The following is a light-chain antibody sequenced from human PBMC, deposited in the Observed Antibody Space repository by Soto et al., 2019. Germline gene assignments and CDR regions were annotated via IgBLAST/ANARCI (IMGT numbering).Light chain of an antibody. CDR3: QQHGISHIT. J-gene: IGKJ5*01. Sequence: DIQMTQSPSSLSASVGDRVTITCRASQSISSWLAWYQQKPGKAPKLLIYDASSLESGVPSRFSGSGSGTDFTLTISRLEPDDFAVYYRQQHGISHITFGQGTRLEIK. V-gene: IGKV1-5*01. CDR1: QSISSW. CDR2: DAS.